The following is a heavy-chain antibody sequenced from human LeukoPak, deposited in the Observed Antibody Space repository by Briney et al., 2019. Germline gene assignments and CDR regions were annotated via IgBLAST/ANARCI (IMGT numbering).Heavy chain of an antibody. V-gene: IGHV4-34*01. J-gene: IGHJ4*02. D-gene: IGHD6-6*01. Sequence: SETLSLTCAVYGGSFSGYYWSWIRQPPGKGLEWIGEINHSGSTNYNPPLKSRVTISVDTSKNQFSLKLSSVTAADTAVYYCARHRIAARLPFDYWGQGTLVTVSS. CDR2: INHSGST. CDR3: ARHRIAARLPFDY. CDR1: GGSFSGYY.